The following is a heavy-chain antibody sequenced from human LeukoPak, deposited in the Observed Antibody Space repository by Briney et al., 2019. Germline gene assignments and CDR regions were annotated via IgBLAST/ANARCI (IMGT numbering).Heavy chain of an antibody. CDR2: ISHSGST. CDR3: ATVPRGMPTIGYFDS. V-gene: IGHV4-34*01. D-gene: IGHD5-24*01. J-gene: IGHJ4*02. CDR1: DESFSGYY. Sequence: SETLSLTCAVYDESFSGYYLGWIRQPPGKGLEWIGDISHSGSTNYNPSLKSRVTVSVDTSKNQFSLKLSSVTAADTAVYYCATVPRGMPTIGYFDSWGQGTLVTVSS.